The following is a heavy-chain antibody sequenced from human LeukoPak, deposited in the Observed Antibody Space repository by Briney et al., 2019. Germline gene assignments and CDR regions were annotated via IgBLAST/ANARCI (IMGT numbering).Heavy chain of an antibody. V-gene: IGHV1-69*13. Sequence: GASVKVSCKASGGTFSSYAISWVRQAPGQGLEWMGGIIPIFGTANYAQKFQGRVTITADESTSTAYMELSSLRSEDTAVYYCARSIRWELPRTLDYWGQGTLVTVSS. CDR2: IIPIFGTA. D-gene: IGHD1-26*01. CDR1: GGTFSSYA. CDR3: ARSIRWELPRTLDY. J-gene: IGHJ4*02.